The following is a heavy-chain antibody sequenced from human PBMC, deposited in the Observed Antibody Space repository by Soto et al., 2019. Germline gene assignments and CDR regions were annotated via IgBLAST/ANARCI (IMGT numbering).Heavy chain of an antibody. CDR1: GGSFSGYY. CDR3: ARGRLGGTMVRGVIRWPIYV. D-gene: IGHD3-10*01. Sequence: PSETLSLTCAVYGGSFSGYYWSWIRQPPGKGLEWIGEINHSGSTNYNPSLKSRVTISVDTSKNQFSLKLSSVTAADTAVYYCARGRLGGTMVRGVIRWPIYVCAKGTTVTVSA. J-gene: IGHJ6*04. CDR2: INHSGST. V-gene: IGHV4-34*01.